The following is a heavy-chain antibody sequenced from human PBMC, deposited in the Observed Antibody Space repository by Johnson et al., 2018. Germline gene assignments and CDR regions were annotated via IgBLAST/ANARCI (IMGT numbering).Heavy chain of an antibody. V-gene: IGHV3-30*03. CDR2: ISYDGSNK. CDR3: ARGDYGGNSGGGYYYYGMDV. J-gene: IGHJ6*02. CDR1: GFTFSSYG. D-gene: IGHD4-23*01. Sequence: QVQLVESGGGVVQPGRSLRLSCAASGFTFSSYGMHWVRQAPGKGLEWVAVISYDGSNKYYADSVKGRFTISRDNAKNSLYLQMNSLRAEETAVDYCARGDYGGNSGGGYYYYGMDVWGQGTTVTVSS.